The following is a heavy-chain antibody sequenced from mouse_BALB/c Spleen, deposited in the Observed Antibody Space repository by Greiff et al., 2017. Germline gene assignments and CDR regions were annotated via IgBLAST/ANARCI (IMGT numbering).Heavy chain of an antibody. CDR3: AREGFAY. CDR2: INPSSGYT. CDR1: GYTFTSYT. Sequence: VQGVESGPELVKPGASVKMSCKASGYTFTSYTMHWVKQRPGQGLEWIGYINPSSGYTNYNQKFKDKATLTADKSSSTAYMQLSSLTSEDSAVYYCAREGFAYWGQGTLVTVSA. J-gene: IGHJ3*01. V-gene: IGHV1S26*01.